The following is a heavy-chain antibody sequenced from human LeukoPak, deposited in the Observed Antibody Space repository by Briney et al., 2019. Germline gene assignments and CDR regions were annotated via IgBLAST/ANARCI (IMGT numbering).Heavy chain of an antibody. J-gene: IGHJ3*02. Sequence: SESLSLTCTVSGGSISTSTYSWGWIRQPPEKGLEWIGSIYYSGSIYSNPSLKSRVSISVDTSKNQFSLKLSSVTAADTAVYYCARAYYYDSSGYYPGAFDIWGQGTLVTVSS. CDR1: GGSISTSTYS. CDR2: IYYSGSI. D-gene: IGHD3-22*01. CDR3: ARAYYYDSSGYYPGAFDI. V-gene: IGHV4-39*07.